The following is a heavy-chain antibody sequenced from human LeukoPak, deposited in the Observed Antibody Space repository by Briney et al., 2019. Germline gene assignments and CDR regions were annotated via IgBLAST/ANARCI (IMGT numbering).Heavy chain of an antibody. J-gene: IGHJ3*02. CDR2: IKQDGSEK. CDR1: GFTFSSYW. Sequence: GGSLRLSCAASGFTFSSYWMSWVRQAPGKGLEWVANIKQDGSEKYYMDSVKGRFTISRDNAKNSLYLQMNSLRAEETAVYYCAGHYDSSGYRVDVFYIWGQGTMVTVSS. V-gene: IGHV3-7*01. D-gene: IGHD3-22*01. CDR3: AGHYDSSGYRVDVFYI.